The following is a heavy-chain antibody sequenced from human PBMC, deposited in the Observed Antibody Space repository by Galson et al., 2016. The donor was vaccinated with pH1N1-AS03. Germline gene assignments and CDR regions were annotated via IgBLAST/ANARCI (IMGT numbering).Heavy chain of an antibody. CDR2: IKNRENGRTT. J-gene: IGHJ3*02. D-gene: IGHD4-17*01. CDR3: TTDDYGDYRGTGAGTNDAFDM. V-gene: IGHV3-15*01. Sequence: LRLSCAASGFTFSNAWMSWVRQAPGKGLEWVGLIKNRENGRTTDYAAPVKGRFTISRDDSKNTLDLQMNSLKTEDTAVYYCTTDDYGDYRGTGAGTNDAFDMWGQGTMVTVSS. CDR1: GFTFSNAW.